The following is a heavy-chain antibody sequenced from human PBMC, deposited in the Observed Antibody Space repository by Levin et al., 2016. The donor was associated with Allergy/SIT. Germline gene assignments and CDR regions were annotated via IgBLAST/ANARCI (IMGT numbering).Heavy chain of an antibody. D-gene: IGHD1-26*01. CDR2: IYPGDSDT. CDR3: ARHVPSGSLDY. Sequence: VRQMPGKGLEWMGIIYPGDSDTRYSPSFQGQVTISADKSISTAYLQWSSLKASDTAMYYCARHVPSGSLDYWGQGTLVTVSS. V-gene: IGHV5-51*01. J-gene: IGHJ4*02.